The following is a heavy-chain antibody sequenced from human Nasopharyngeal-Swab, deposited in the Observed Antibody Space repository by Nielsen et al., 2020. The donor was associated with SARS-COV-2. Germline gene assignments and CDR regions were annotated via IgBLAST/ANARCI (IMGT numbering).Heavy chain of an antibody. CDR3: ARDHYSSSSGPSNFDY. D-gene: IGHD6-6*01. CDR1: GFTFSSYG. V-gene: IGHV3-33*08. CDR2: IWYDGSNE. Sequence: GASLQISCAASGFTFSSYGMHWVRQAPGKGLEWVAVIWYDGSNEYYADSVKGRFTISRDNSKNTLYLQMNSLRVEDTAVYYCARDHYSSSSGPSNFDYWGQGTLVTVSS. J-gene: IGHJ4*02.